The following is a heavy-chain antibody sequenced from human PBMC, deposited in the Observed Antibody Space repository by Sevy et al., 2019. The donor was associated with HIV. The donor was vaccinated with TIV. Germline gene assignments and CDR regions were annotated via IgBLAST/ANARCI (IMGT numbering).Heavy chain of an antibody. CDR1: GFTFSDYY. D-gene: IGHD1-26*01. V-gene: IGHV3-72*01. CDR2: SRNKANSYTT. CDR3: ASRVGMTGY. J-gene: IGHJ4*02. Sequence: GGPLRLSCAASGFTFSDYYMDWVRQAPGKGLEWVGRSRNKANSYTTEYAASVKGRFTISRDDSKNSLYLQMNGLKTEDTAVYYCASRVGMTGYWGQGTLVTVSS.